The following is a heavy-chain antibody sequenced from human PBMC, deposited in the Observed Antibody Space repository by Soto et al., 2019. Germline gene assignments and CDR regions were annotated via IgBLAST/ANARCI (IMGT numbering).Heavy chain of an antibody. D-gene: IGHD6-6*01. CDR2: IDPSDSYT. CDR1: GYNFTSYW. J-gene: IGHJ6*02. Sequence: GESETISCKGSGYNFTSYWIIWVRQMPAKGLEWMGRIDPSDSYTNYSPSFQGHVTISADKSISTAYLQWSSLKASDTAMYYCARGMYSSSFAAYYYYGMDVWGQGITVTVSS. V-gene: IGHV5-10-1*01. CDR3: ARGMYSSSFAAYYYYGMDV.